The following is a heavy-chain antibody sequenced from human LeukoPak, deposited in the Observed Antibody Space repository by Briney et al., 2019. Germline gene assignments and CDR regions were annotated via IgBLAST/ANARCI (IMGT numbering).Heavy chain of an antibody. CDR3: AGGEYDTGWPKIDY. CDR2: IYFGGNT. D-gene: IGHD6-19*01. CDR1: GFTVSNNY. V-gene: IGHV3-53*01. Sequence: PGGSLRLSCAASGFTVSNNYVGWVRPAPGKGLEWVSFIYFGGNTYYADSVMGRFTISRDNSKSTLYLQMNSLRAEDTAVYFCAGGEYDTGWPKIDYWGQGTLVTVSS. J-gene: IGHJ4*02.